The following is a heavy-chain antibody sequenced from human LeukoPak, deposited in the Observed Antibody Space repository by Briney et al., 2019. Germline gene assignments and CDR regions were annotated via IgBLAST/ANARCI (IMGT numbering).Heavy chain of an antibody. Sequence: SETLSLTCTVSGGSISSGSDYWTWIRQPPGKGLEWIGHLYNSGATSYNPSLQSRVTLSVDASNSQFSLRLTSVTAADTAVYYCARAGGSVGWYGTIDSWGQGTLVAVSS. D-gene: IGHD6-19*01. CDR1: GGSISSGSDY. V-gene: IGHV4-61*09. J-gene: IGHJ4*02. CDR3: ARAGGSVGWYGTIDS. CDR2: LYNSGAT.